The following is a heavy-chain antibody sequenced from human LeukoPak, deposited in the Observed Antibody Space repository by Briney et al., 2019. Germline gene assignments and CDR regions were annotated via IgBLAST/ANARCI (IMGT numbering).Heavy chain of an antibody. Sequence: GGSLRLSCAASGFTFSGSAMHWVRQASGKGLEWVGRIRSKANSYATAYAASVKGRFTISRDDSKNTAYLQMNSLKTEDTAVYYCTTEGRCSGGSCYNYYYYYMDVWGKGTTVTVSS. J-gene: IGHJ6*03. V-gene: IGHV3-73*01. CDR3: TTEGRCSGGSCYNYYYYYMDV. D-gene: IGHD2-15*01. CDR1: GFTFSGSA. CDR2: IRSKANSYAT.